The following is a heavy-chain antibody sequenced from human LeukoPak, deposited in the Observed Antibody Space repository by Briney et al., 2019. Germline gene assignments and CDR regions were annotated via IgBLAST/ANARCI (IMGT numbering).Heavy chain of an antibody. CDR1: GFTFSTFS. V-gene: IGHV3-21*01. D-gene: IGHD1-7*01. J-gene: IGHJ3*01. Sequence: GGSLRLSCAASGFTFSTFSMNWVRRTPGKGLEWVSAISGSGSDIYYADSVKGRFTISRDNPKRSLYLQMNSLRAEDTAVYYCARRTFPNDAFDVWGQGTVVTVSS. CDR3: ARRTFPNDAFDV. CDR2: ISGSGSDI.